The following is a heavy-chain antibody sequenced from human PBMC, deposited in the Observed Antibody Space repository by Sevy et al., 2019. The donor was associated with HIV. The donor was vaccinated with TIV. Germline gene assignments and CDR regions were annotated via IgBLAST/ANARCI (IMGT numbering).Heavy chain of an antibody. CDR2: ITWNSGNI. CDR1: GFTFDDYV. J-gene: IGHJ1*01. Sequence: GGSLRLSCAASGFTFDDYVMHWVRQVPGKGLEWVSSITWNSGNIGYADSVNGRFTISRDNAKNSLYLQMNSLRAEDTALYYCIKDLYPPTTVVAGYFHHWGQGTLVTVSS. V-gene: IGHV3-9*01. CDR3: IKDLYPPTTVVAGYFHH. D-gene: IGHD2-15*01.